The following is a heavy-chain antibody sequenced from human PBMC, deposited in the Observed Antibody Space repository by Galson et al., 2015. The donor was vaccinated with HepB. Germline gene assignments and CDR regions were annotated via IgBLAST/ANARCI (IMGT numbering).Heavy chain of an antibody. CDR1: RFSFSDYA. CDR3: GRGGLRAVAGTKGDY. V-gene: IGHV3-30*04. J-gene: IGHJ4*02. D-gene: IGHD6-19*01. Sequence: SLRLSCAASRFSFSDYAMYWVRQAPGKGLEWVAVISYDGSNNYYGDLVKGRFTISRDNSKNTLYLQMNSLRNEDTAVYYCGRGGLRAVAGTKGDYWGQGTLVTVSS. CDR2: ISYDGSNN.